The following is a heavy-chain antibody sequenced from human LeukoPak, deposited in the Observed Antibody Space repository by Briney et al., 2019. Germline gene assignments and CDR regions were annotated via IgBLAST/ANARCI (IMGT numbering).Heavy chain of an antibody. CDR2: IIPIFGTA. CDR3: ARDPSPLTGEFDY. D-gene: IGHD7-27*01. J-gene: IGHJ4*02. Sequence: VASVKVSCKASGGTFSSYAISWVRQAPGQGLEWMGRIIPIFGTANYAQKFQGRVTITTDESTSTAYMELSSLRSEDTAVCYCARDPSPLTGEFDYWGQGTLVTVSS. V-gene: IGHV1-69*05. CDR1: GGTFSSYA.